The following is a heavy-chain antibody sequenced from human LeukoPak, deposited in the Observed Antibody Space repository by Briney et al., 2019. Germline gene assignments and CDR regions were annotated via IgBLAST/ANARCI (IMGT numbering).Heavy chain of an antibody. CDR2: IIPMFGAV. CDR1: GGTFSSYV. J-gene: IGHJ6*03. Sequence: GASVKVSCKASGGTFSSYVISWVRQAPGQGLQWMGGIIPMFGAVNYAQKFQGRVTITADKSTGTAYMELSRLRSDDTAVYYCARGMEPYYYMDVWGKGTTVTVSS. V-gene: IGHV1-69*06. CDR3: ARGMEPYYYMDV. D-gene: IGHD1-26*01.